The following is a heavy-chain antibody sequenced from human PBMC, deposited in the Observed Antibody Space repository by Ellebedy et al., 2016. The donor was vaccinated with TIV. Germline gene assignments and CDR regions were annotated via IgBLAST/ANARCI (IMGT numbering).Heavy chain of an antibody. D-gene: IGHD3-22*01. V-gene: IGHV3-23*01. J-gene: IGHJ4*02. CDR3: AKGKGGGSDSSAPRYYFDY. Sequence: GESLKISCTASGFNLSPFAMGWVRQTPGKGLEWVSGIFGNGGGISYSDSGKGRFTISRDNSKNTLYLQMNSLRAEDTAIYYCAKGKGGGSDSSAPRYYFDYWGLGTLVTVSS. CDR2: IFGNGGGI. CDR1: GFNLSPFA.